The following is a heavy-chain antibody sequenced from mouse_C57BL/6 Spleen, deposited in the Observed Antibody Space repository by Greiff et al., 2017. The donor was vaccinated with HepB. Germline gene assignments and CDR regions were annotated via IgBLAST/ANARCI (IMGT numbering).Heavy chain of an antibody. Sequence: QVQLQQPGAELVKPGASVKLSCKASGYTFTSYWMQWVKQRPGQGLEWIGEIDPSDSYTNYNQKFKGKATLTVDTSSSTAYMQLSSLTSEDSAVYYCESKGLGYYAMDYWGQGTSVTVSS. CDR1: GYTFTSYW. CDR2: IDPSDSYT. CDR3: ESKGLGYYAMDY. D-gene: IGHD1-3*01. J-gene: IGHJ4*01. V-gene: IGHV1-50*01.